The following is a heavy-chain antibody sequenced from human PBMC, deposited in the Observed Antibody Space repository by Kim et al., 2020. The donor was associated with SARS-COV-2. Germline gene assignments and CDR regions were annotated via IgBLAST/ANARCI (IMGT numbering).Heavy chain of an antibody. Sequence: GGSLRLSCAASGFTFSRYAMSWVRQAPGKGLEWVSAISGSGGSTYYADSVKGRFTISRDNSKNTLYLQMNSLRVEDTAVYYCAKAPRIQLWQGDYYYYGMDVWGQGTTVTVSS. D-gene: IGHD5-18*01. V-gene: IGHV3-23*01. J-gene: IGHJ6*02. CDR3: AKAPRIQLWQGDYYYYGMDV. CDR1: GFTFSRYA. CDR2: ISGSGGST.